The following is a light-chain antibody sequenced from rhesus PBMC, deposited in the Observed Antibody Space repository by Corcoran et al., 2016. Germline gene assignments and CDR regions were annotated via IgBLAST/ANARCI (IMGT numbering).Light chain of an antibody. CDR2: KAS. CDR1: KSISSW. Sequence: DIQMTQSPSSLSASVGDTVTITCRASKSISSWLDWYQQKTGKAPKLLIYKASNLQSGVPSRFRGSGSGTGFTLTIGSRQPKDFATYYCLQYSSSPWTFGHGTKVEIK. CDR3: LQYSSSPWT. V-gene: IGKV1-22*01. J-gene: IGKJ1*01.